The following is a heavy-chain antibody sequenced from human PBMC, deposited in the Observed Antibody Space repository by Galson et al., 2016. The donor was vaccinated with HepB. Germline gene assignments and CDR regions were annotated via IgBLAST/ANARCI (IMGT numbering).Heavy chain of an antibody. V-gene: IGHV3-33*01. CDR1: DLTFNTHG. CDR3: ARDTNIGLGTWIDY. J-gene: IGHJ4*02. Sequence: SLRLSCAASDLTFNTHGMHWVRQAPGKGLEWVAIVYYDGSNKYYADSVKGRFTISRDNSKNTLYLHMNSLRAEDTAVYYCARDTNIGLGTWIDYWGQGTLVTVSP. CDR2: VYYDGSNK. D-gene: IGHD2-2*01.